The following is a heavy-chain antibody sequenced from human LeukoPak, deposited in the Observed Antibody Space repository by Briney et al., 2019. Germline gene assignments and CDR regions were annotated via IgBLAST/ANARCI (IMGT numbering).Heavy chain of an antibody. CDR2: INPNSGGT. D-gene: IGHD4-23*01. Sequence: ASVKVSCKASGYTFTAYYMTWGRQAPGQRREGMGRINPNSGGTNHAQTLQARVTMTRDTSISTAYMELSRLRSDDTAVYYCARGPNSGYYSYLDVWGGGTTVTVSS. CDR3: ARGPNSGYYSYLDV. J-gene: IGHJ6*03. CDR1: GYTFTAYY. V-gene: IGHV1-2*06.